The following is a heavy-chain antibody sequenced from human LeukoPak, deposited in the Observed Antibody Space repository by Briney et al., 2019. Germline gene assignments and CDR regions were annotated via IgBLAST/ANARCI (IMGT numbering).Heavy chain of an antibody. D-gene: IGHD2-2*01. V-gene: IGHV4-31*03. Sequence: SETLSLTCTVSGGSISSGGYYWSWIRQHPGKGLEWIGYIYYSGSTYYNPSLKSRVTISVDTSKNQFSLKLSSVTAADTAVYYCARGYCSSTSCYPGDYWGQGTLVTVSS. CDR2: IYYSGST. CDR3: ARGYCSSTSCYPGDY. CDR1: GGSISSGGYY. J-gene: IGHJ4*02.